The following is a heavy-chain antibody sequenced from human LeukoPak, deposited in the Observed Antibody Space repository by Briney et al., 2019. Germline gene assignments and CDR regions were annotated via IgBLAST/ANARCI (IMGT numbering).Heavy chain of an antibody. J-gene: IGHJ3*02. V-gene: IGHV3-30*04. CDR1: GFTLSSHA. D-gene: IGHD6-19*01. Sequence: PGGSLRLSCAASGFTLSSHAMHWVRQAPGKGLEWVAGILYDGINEYYADSVKGRFTISRDTSKNTLFLQMNSLRTEDTAVYSCAREGGSRGYAFDIWGQRTLVSVSS. CDR2: ILYDGINE. CDR3: AREGGSRGYAFDI.